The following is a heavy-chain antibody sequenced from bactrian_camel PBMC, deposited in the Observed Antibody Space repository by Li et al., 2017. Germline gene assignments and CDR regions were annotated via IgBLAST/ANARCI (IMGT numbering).Heavy chain of an antibody. CDR2: IDSSGST. D-gene: IGHD2*01. CDR3: AATWGGAWCVVIFAFPTT. Sequence: HVQLVESGGGSVEAGGSLRLSCEVSGITEGTNCMAWFRQAPGKEREEVAGIDSSGSTSYADSVEDRFIISKGNDKNSLYLYLQMDSLKSEDTAMYYCAATWGGAWCVVIFAFPTTGARGPRSPSP. J-gene: IGHJ4*01. V-gene: IGHV3S53*01. CDR1: GITEGTNC.